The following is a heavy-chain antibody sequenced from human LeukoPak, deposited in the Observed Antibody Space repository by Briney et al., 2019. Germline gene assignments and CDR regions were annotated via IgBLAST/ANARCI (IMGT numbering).Heavy chain of an antibody. CDR1: GFIFSSYA. CDR3: AKVPAIARYYDSSGYDYYYYGMDV. D-gene: IGHD3-22*01. J-gene: IGHJ6*02. Sequence: PGGSLRLSCAASGFIFSSYAMGWVRQAPGKGLEWVSCISGSGDRTYYADSVKGRFTISRDNAKNTLFLQMNSLTAEDTAVYYCAKVPAIARYYDSSGYDYYYYGMDVWGQGTTVTVSS. CDR2: ISGSGDRT. V-gene: IGHV3-23*01.